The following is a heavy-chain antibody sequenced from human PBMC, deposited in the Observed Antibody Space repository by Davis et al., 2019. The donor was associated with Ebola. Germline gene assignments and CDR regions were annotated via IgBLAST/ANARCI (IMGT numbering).Heavy chain of an antibody. Sequence: PGGSLRLSCAASGFTFSSYAMSWVRQTPGKGLEWVSGISGSGDSTYYADSVKGRFTISRDNSKNTLYLQMKSLRADDTAVYYCAKAGYSYGYDFDYWGQGTLVTFSS. CDR1: GFTFSSYA. J-gene: IGHJ4*02. D-gene: IGHD5-18*01. CDR3: AKAGYSYGYDFDY. CDR2: ISGSGDST. V-gene: IGHV3-23*01.